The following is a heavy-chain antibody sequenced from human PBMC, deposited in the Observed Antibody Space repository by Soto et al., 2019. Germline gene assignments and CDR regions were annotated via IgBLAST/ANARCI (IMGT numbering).Heavy chain of an antibody. CDR3: ARDRTVTTPHYYYYGMDV. V-gene: IGHV1-69*13. J-gene: IGHJ6*02. Sequence: SVKVSCKASGGTFSSYAISWVLQAPGQELEWMGGIIPIFGTANYAQKFQGRVTITADESTSTAYMELSSLRSEDTAVYYCARDRTVTTPHYYYYGMDVWGQGTTVTVSS. CDR1: GGTFSSYA. D-gene: IGHD4-4*01. CDR2: IIPIFGTA.